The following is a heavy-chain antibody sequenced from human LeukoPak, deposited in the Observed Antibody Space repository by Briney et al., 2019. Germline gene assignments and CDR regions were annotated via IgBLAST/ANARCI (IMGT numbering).Heavy chain of an antibody. Sequence: GRSLRLSCAASGFTFSSYAMHWVRQAPGKGLEWVAVISYDESNKCYADSVKGRFTISRDNSKNTLYLQMNSLRAEDTAVYYCAREAYSYGYIDYWGQGTLVTVSS. CDR3: AREAYSYGYIDY. CDR2: ISYDESNK. D-gene: IGHD5-18*01. V-gene: IGHV3-30*04. CDR1: GFTFSSYA. J-gene: IGHJ4*02.